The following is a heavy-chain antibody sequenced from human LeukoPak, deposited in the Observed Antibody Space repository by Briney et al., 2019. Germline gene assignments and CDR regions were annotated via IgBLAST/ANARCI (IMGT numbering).Heavy chain of an antibody. J-gene: IGHJ5*02. D-gene: IGHD6-13*01. CDR1: GYTFTGYY. V-gene: IGHV1-2*02. CDR2: INPNSGGT. Sequence: ASVKVFCKASGYTFTGYYMHWVRQAPGQGLEWMGWINPNSGGTNYAQKSQGRVTMTRDTSISTAYMELSRLRSDDTAVYYCARDRPYSSSWYSWFDPWGQGTLVTVSS. CDR3: ARDRPYSSSWYSWFDP.